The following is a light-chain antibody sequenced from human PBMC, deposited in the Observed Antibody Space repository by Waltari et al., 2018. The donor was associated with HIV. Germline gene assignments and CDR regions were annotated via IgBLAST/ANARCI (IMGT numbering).Light chain of an antibody. V-gene: IGKV1-39*01. Sequence: DIQMTQSPSSLSASVGDSVLVTCRANHTISKFLNWYQHKQGKAPNLLISSASNLHGGVPSRFGGSGSGTEFALTITSLQPEDFALYYCQQTYSAPWTFGQGTKIDIK. J-gene: IGKJ1*01. CDR1: HTISKF. CDR3: QQTYSAPWT. CDR2: SAS.